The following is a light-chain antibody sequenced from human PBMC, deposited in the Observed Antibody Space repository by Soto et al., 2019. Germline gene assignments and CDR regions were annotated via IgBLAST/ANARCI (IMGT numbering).Light chain of an antibody. CDR2: DAY. Sequence: EGVLTQSPVTLSLSPGERATLSCRASQSFRGLLAWYQQKPGQAPRLLIYDAYNRATGIPPRFSGSGSGTDFTLTISSLEPEDSAVYYGQQRHMWPITFGQGTRLEIK. CDR1: QSFRGL. J-gene: IGKJ5*01. V-gene: IGKV3-11*01. CDR3: QQRHMWPIT.